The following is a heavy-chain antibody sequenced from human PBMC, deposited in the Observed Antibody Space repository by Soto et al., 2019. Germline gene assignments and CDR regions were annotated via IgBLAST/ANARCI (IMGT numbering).Heavy chain of an antibody. CDR3: ERGGRLQPGTLDCCAMDN. CDR1: GFTVSSNY. J-gene: IGHJ4*02. Sequence: EVQLVESGGGLVQPGGSLRLSCAASGFTVSSNYMSWVRQAPGKGLERVSIIYSGGTTYYADSVKGRFTISRDNSKNALYLEMNSLIAQDTAVYYCERGGRLQPGTLDCCAMDNWGQGTLVTVSS. V-gene: IGHV3-66*01. CDR2: IYSGGTT. D-gene: IGHD1-7*01.